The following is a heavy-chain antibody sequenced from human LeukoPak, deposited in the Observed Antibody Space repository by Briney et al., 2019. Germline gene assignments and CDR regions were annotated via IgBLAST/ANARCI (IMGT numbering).Heavy chain of an antibody. D-gene: IGHD6-19*01. Sequence: GGSLRLSCAASGFAFSSYSMNWVRQAPGKGLEWVSYISSSGSTIYYADSVKGRFTISRDNAKNSLYLQMNSLRAEDTAVYYCARNSGWSNFDYWGQGTLVTVSS. V-gene: IGHV3-48*04. CDR1: GFAFSSYS. J-gene: IGHJ4*02. CDR2: ISSSGSTI. CDR3: ARNSGWSNFDY.